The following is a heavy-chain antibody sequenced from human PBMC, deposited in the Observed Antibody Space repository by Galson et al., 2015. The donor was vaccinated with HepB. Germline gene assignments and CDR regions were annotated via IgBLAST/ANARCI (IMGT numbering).Heavy chain of an antibody. V-gene: IGHV6-1*01. CDR3: ARGGIVAHDYYYYMDV. Sequence: CAISGDSVSSNSAAWNWIRQSPSRGLEWLGRTYYRSKWYNDYAVSVKSRITINPDTSKNQFSLQLNSVTPEDTAVYYCARGGIVAHDYYYYMDVWGKGTTVTVSS. CDR2: TYYRSKWYN. J-gene: IGHJ6*03. D-gene: IGHD5-12*01. CDR1: GDSVSSNSAA.